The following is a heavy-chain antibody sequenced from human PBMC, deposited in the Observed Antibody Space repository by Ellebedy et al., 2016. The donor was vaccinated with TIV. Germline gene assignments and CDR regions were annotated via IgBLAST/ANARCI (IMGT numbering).Heavy chain of an antibody. D-gene: IGHD6-6*01. CDR1: GYTFTAYY. Sequence: ASVKVSCKASGYTFTAYYMHWVRQAPGQGLEWMGWINPNSGNTNYAQKFQGRVTMTRDTSISTAYMELSRLRSDDTAVYYCARDPGGSSSSGPLDYWGQGTLVTVSS. V-gene: IGHV1-2*02. J-gene: IGHJ4*02. CDR3: ARDPGGSSSSGPLDY. CDR2: INPNSGNT.